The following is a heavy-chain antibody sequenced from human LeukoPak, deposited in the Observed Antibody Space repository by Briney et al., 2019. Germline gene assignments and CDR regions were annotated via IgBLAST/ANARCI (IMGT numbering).Heavy chain of an antibody. CDR2: ISAYNHNR. J-gene: IGHJ6*03. V-gene: IGHV1-18*01. CDR3: ARMDYYYYMDV. D-gene: IGHD5-24*01. CDR1: GYTFTSYA. Sequence: ASVKVSCKASGYTFTSYAISWVRQAPGQGLEWMGWISAYNHNRNYAQKIQGRVTMTTDTSTNTAHMELRSLRSDDTAVYYCARMDYYYYMDVWGKGTTVTVSS.